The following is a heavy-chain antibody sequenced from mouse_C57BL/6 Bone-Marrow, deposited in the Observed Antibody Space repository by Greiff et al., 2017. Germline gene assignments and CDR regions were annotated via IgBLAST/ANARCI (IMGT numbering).Heavy chain of an antibody. CDR1: GFNFKDDY. J-gene: IGHJ3*01. V-gene: IGHV14-4*01. Sequence: EVQLQQSGAELVRPGASVKLSCTASGFNFKDDYMHWVKQRPEQGLEWIGWIDPENGDTEYASKFQGKATITADTSSNTAYLQLSSLTSEDTAVYYCTTYGYYPWFAYWGQGTLVTVSA. CDR2: IDPENGDT. CDR3: TTYGYYPWFAY. D-gene: IGHD2-3*01.